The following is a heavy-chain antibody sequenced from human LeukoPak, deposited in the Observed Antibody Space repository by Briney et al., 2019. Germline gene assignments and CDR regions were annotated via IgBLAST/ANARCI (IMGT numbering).Heavy chain of an antibody. CDR3: AKAPVTTCSGAYCYPFDY. J-gene: IGHJ4*02. CDR1: GFTFSDYY. Sequence: GGSPRLSCAASGFTFSDYYMSWIRQAPGKGLEWVSYISSSGSTIYYADSVKGRFTISRDSSKNTLYLQMNRLRAEDAAVYYCAKAPVTTCSGAYCYPFDYWGQGTLVTVSS. D-gene: IGHD2-21*01. V-gene: IGHV3-11*01. CDR2: ISSSGSTI.